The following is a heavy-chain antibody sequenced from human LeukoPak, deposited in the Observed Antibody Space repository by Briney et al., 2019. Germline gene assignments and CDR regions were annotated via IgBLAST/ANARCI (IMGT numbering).Heavy chain of an antibody. CDR2: ISGSGGSR. CDR1: GFPFRSYA. CDR3: AKGLSAYSSGWYQYDYYYYGMDV. Sequence: GGALRLSCAASGFPFRSYAMSWVRQAPGKGLEWVSAISGSGGSRYYADSVKGRYTISRDNSKNTLYLQMNSLRAEDTAVYYCAKGLSAYSSGWYQYDYYYYGMDVWGRGTTVTVSS. D-gene: IGHD6-19*01. V-gene: IGHV3-23*01. J-gene: IGHJ6*02.